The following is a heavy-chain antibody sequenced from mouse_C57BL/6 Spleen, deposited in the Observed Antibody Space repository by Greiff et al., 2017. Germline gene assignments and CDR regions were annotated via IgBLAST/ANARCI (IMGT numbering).Heavy chain of an antibody. CDR3: ARRDPTDYFDY. CDR2: IYPSDSET. V-gene: IGHV1-61*01. J-gene: IGHJ2*01. CDR1: GYTFTSYW. Sequence: QVQLQQPGAELVRPGSSVKLSCKASGYTFTSYWMDWVKQRPGQGLEWIGNIYPSDSETHYNQKFKDKATLTVDKSSSTAYMQLSSLTSEDSAVYYCARRDPTDYFDYWGQGTTLTVSS.